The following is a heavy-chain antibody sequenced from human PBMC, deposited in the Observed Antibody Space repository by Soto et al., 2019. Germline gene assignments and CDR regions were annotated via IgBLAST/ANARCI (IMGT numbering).Heavy chain of an antibody. V-gene: IGHV4-31*03. Sequence: SETLSLTCTVSGGSIRSAGHYWSWIRQHPGKGLEWIGYINHSGTTFYNPSLKSRLTISVDTSENQFSLRLTSVTAADTAVYFCARLVYDTRLNYMYFDFWGQGALVTVSS. J-gene: IGHJ4*02. D-gene: IGHD3-10*01. CDR2: INHSGTT. CDR3: ARLVYDTRLNYMYFDF. CDR1: GGSIRSAGHY.